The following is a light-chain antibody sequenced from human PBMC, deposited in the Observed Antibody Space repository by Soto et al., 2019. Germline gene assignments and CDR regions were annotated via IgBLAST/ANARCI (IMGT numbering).Light chain of an antibody. CDR2: DAS. J-gene: IGKJ4*01. CDR1: QSVSSY. CDR3: QPRSNWPLT. V-gene: IGKV3-11*01. Sequence: EIVLTQSPATLSLSPGERATLSCRASQSVSSYLAWYQQKPGQAPRLLIYDASNRATGIPARFSGSGSGTDFTLTISSLEPEDFAVYYCQPRSNWPLTLGGGTKVDI.